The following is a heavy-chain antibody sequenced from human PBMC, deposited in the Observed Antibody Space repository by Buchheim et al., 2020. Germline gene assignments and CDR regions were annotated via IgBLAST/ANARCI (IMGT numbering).Heavy chain of an antibody. CDR1: GFSFSNYY. V-gene: IGHV3-11*01. D-gene: IGHD2-21*02. CDR3: GRDGGDYYVDP. J-gene: IGHJ5*02. CDR2: ISNTGNTK. Sequence: QVLVVESGGDLVKPGGSLRLSCAGSGFSFSNYYMIWVRRAPGKGLEWISYISNTGNTKYYADSVKGRFTISRDNAKNSLYLQMNSLRVEDTAVYYCGRDGGDYYVDPWGQGTL.